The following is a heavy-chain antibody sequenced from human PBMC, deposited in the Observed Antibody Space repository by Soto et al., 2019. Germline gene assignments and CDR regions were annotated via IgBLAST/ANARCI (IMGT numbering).Heavy chain of an antibody. J-gene: IGHJ5*02. Sequence: SETLSLTCTVSGGSISSGGYSWSWIRQHPGKGLEWIGYIYYSGSTYYNPSLKSRVTISVDTSKNQYSLKLSSVTAADTAVYYCAREDRNYYDSSGYYHWGQGTLVTVSS. CDR3: AREDRNYYDSSGYYH. CDR1: GGSISSGGYS. V-gene: IGHV4-31*03. D-gene: IGHD3-22*01. CDR2: IYYSGST.